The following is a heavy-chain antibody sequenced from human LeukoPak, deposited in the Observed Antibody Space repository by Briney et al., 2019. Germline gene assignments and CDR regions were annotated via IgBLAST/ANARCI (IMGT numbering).Heavy chain of an antibody. Sequence: GESLKISCQASGYTFTNYWIGWVRQMPGKGLEWMGIIYPGDSDTKYSPSFQGQVTMSADKSIRTAYLQWSSLEASDTAVYYCARDLAASNWFDPWGQGTLVTVSS. CDR2: IYPGDSDT. CDR1: GYTFTNYW. CDR3: ARDLAASNWFDP. J-gene: IGHJ5*02. D-gene: IGHD2-15*01. V-gene: IGHV5-51*01.